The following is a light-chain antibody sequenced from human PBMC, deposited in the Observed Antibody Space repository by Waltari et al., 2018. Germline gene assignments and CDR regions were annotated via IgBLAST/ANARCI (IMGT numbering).Light chain of an antibody. V-gene: IGLV7-46*01. J-gene: IGLJ3*02. CDR1: TGAVTSGHY. CDR2: DTS. CDR3: LLLYSGTWV. Sequence: QAVVTQEPSLTVSPGGTVTLTCGSSTGAVTSGHYPYWFQQKPGQAPKTLIYDTSIIHSWIPARFSGSLIGDKAALTLSVAQPEDEAEYYCLLLYSGTWVFGGGTKVTVL.